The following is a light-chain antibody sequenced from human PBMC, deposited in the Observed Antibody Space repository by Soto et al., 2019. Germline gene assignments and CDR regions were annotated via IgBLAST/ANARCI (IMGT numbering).Light chain of an antibody. CDR1: QSVTTGY. CDR2: DAS. Sequence: EMVLTQSPGTLSLSVGERGTLSCRASQSVTTGYLAWYQERPGQAPRLLIYDASKRATGIPDRFSGSGSGTDFILTITRLEPEDFAVYYCQQYGGSPVPFGQGTKVEIK. CDR3: QQYGGSPVP. J-gene: IGKJ1*01. V-gene: IGKV3-20*01.